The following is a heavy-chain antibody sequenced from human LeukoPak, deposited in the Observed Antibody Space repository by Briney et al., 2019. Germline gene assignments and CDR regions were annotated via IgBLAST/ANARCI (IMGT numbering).Heavy chain of an antibody. CDR2: ISGSGGSR. J-gene: IGHJ4*02. D-gene: IGHD5-12*01. CDR1: GFTFSSYA. V-gene: IGHV3-23*01. CDR3: AKSTFEVATMVDY. Sequence: RGGSLRLSCAASGFTFSSYAMSWVRQAPGKGLEWVSSISGSGGSRYYADSLKGRFTISRDNSKNTLYLQMNSLRAEDTAVYYCAKSTFEVATMVDYWGQGTQVTVSS.